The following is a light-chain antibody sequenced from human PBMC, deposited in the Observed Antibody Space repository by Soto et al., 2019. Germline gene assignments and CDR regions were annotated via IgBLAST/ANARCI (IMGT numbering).Light chain of an antibody. CDR2: DVS. CDR3: SSYTTSGTLV. CDR1: SSDVGSYNY. J-gene: IGLJ1*01. V-gene: IGLV2-14*03. Sequence: QSALTQSASVSGSPGQSIIISCTGTSSDVGSYNYVSWYQHHPGKAPKFMIYDVSNRPSGVSNRFSGSKPGNTASLTISGLQAEDEADYYCSSYTTSGTLVFGSGTKLTVL.